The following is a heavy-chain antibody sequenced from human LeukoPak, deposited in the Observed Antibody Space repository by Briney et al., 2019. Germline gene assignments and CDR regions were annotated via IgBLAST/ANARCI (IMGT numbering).Heavy chain of an antibody. CDR3: ARGSYGYDY. CDR2: INSDGSST. CDR1: GFTFSSYW. D-gene: IGHD5-18*01. Sequence: PGGSLRLSCAASGFTFSSYWMHWVRQGPGKGLVWVSRINSDGSSTTYADSVKGRFTISRDNVKNTLYLQMNSLRAEDTAVYYCARGSYGYDYWGQGTLVTVSS. J-gene: IGHJ4*02. V-gene: IGHV3-74*01.